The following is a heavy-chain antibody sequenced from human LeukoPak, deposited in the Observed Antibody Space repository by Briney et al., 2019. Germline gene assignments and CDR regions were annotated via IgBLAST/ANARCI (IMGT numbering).Heavy chain of an antibody. CDR2: IYSGSST. D-gene: IGHD5-18*01. J-gene: IGHJ4*02. V-gene: IGHV3-53*01. CDR1: GFIVSSNY. CDR3: ARGPTRGYGDY. Sequence: PGGSLRLSCVASGFIVSSNYMSWVRQAPGKGLEWVSIIYSGSSTYYADSVKGRFTISRDNSKNTVFLQMNSLRVEDTAVYYCARGPTRGYGDYWGQGTLVTGSS.